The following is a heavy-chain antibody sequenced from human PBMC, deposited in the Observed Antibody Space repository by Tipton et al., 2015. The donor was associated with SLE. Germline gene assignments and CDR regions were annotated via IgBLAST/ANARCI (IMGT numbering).Heavy chain of an antibody. D-gene: IGHD1-14*01. J-gene: IGHJ4*02. CDR3: ARTTLSLYFDS. CDR2: ISRGGNTI. CDR1: GFNFRDYY. Sequence: SLRLSCTASGFNFRDYYMTWIRQAPGKGLEWIAYISRGGNTIYYADSVKGRFTISRDNTKNSLSLQRSSLRDEDTPVYYCARTTLSLYFDSWGQGTLLIVSS. V-gene: IGHV3-11*01.